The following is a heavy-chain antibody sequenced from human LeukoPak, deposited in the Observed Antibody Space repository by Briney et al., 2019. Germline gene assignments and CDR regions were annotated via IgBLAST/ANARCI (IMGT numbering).Heavy chain of an antibody. CDR3: ARGADYGDYDY. D-gene: IGHD4-17*01. Sequence: SETLSLTCAVYGGSFSGYYWAWIRQPPGKGLQWIGSIYYSGSTYYNPSLKSRVTISVDTSKNQFSLKLSSVTAADTAVYYCARGADYGDYDYWGQGTLVTVSS. CDR2: IYYSGST. J-gene: IGHJ4*02. CDR1: GGSFSGYY. V-gene: IGHV4-34*01.